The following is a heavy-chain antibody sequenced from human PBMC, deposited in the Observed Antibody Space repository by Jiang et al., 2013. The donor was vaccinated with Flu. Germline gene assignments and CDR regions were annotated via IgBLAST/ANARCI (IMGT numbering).Heavy chain of an antibody. CDR2: ISAYNGNT. J-gene: IGHJ6*02. CDR3: AMYGSPDYYYGMDV. V-gene: IGHV1-18*01. Sequence: SVKVSCKASGYTFTSYGISWVRQAPGQGLEWMGWISAYNGNTNYAQKLQGRVTMTTDTSTSTAYMELRSLRSDDTAVYYCAMYGSPDYYYGMDVWGQGTTVTVSS. CDR1: GYTFTSYG. D-gene: IGHD3-10*01.